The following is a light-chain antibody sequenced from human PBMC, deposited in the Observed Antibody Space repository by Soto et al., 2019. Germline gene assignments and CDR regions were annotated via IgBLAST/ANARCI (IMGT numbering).Light chain of an antibody. Sequence: EIVLTQSPGTLSLSPGERATLSCRASQSVSSNYLAWYQQKPGQAPRLLIYDASNRATGIPARFSGSGSGTDFTLTISSLEPEDFAVYYCQQRSNWPRSTFGQGTRLEIK. CDR1: QSVSSNY. J-gene: IGKJ5*01. V-gene: IGKV3-11*01. CDR2: DAS. CDR3: QQRSNWPRST.